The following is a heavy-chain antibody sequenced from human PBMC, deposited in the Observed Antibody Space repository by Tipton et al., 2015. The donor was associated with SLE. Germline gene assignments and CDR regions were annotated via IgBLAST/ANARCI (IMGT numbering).Heavy chain of an antibody. D-gene: IGHD2-21*01. CDR2: IWYDGSNK. Sequence: SLRLSCAASGFTFSSYGMHWVRQAPGKGLEWGAVIWYDGSNKYYADSVKGRFTISRDNSKNTLYLQMNSLRAEDTAVYYCANHKDARSIGWFDPWGQGTLVTVSS. CDR3: ANHKDARSIGWFDP. CDR1: GFTFSSYG. J-gene: IGHJ5*02. V-gene: IGHV3-33*06.